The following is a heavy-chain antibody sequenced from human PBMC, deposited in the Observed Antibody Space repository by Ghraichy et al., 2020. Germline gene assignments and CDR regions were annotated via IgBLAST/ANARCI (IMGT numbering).Heavy chain of an antibody. V-gene: IGHV4-34*01. D-gene: IGHD6-13*01. J-gene: IGHJ4*02. Sequence: SETLSLTCAVYGGSFSGYYWSWIRQPPGKGLEWIGEINHSGSTNYNPSLKSRVTISVDTSKNQFSLKLSSVTAADTAVYYCARGPRYSSSWYGGRVDYWGQGTLVTVSS. CDR1: GGSFSGYY. CDR2: INHSGST. CDR3: ARGPRYSSSWYGGRVDY.